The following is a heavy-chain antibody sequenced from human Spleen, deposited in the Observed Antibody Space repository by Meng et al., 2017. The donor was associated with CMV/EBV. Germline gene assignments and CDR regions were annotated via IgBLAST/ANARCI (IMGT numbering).Heavy chain of an antibody. CDR2: INDIGDT. CDR1: GGSFSGYS. CDR3: TRRTLPFEV. V-gene: IGHV4-34*01. Sequence: QVQLKHVGAGLLKPSATLSLTCAVYGGSFSGYSWGWIRQSPGKGLEWIGEINDIGDTNYNPSLKSRVTISVDTSKNRFSLKLGSVTAADRAVYYCTRRTLPFEVWGQGTLVTVSS. J-gene: IGHJ4*02. D-gene: IGHD1-14*01.